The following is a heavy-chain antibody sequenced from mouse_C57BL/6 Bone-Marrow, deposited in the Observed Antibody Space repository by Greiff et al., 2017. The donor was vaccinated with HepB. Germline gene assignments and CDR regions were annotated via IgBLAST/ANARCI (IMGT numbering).Heavy chain of an antibody. CDR2: IWGVGST. D-gene: IGHD1-2*01. CDR1: GFSLTSYG. V-gene: IGHV2-6*01. Sequence: VKVIESGPGLVAPSQSLSITCTVSGFSLTSYGVDWVRQSPGKGLEWLGVIWGVGSTNYNSALKSRLSISKDNSKSQVFLKMNSLQTDDTAMYYCAALLPWFAYWGQGTLVTVSA. CDR3: AALLPWFAY. J-gene: IGHJ3*01.